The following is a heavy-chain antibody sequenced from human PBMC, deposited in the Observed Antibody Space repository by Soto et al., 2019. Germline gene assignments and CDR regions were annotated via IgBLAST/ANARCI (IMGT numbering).Heavy chain of an antibody. V-gene: IGHV3-33*01. J-gene: IGHJ3*02. Sequence: QVQLVESGGAVFQPGTSRRLSGTASEFPFGSNGMHWVRKAPAKGLDWVAIIWYDGSHKFYVDSVKGRFAVSRDNSKNTVYLQMNSLTGEDTAVYYCARPRYSGDDPDALEIWGRGTLVTISS. CDR3: ARPRYSGDDPDALEI. CDR1: EFPFGSNG. D-gene: IGHD5-12*01. CDR2: IWYDGSHK.